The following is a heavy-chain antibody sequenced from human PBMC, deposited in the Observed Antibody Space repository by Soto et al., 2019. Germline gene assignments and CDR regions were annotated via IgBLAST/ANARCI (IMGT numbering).Heavy chain of an antibody. Sequence: EVQLVESGGGLVKPGGSLRLSCTASAFTFSTYGMNWVRQAPGKGLEWVSSIRGNSNYIYYADSVKGRFTLSRDNAKNSLYLQMNSLRAEDTAVYYCAREVGGVDGTGETWFYYMDVWGKGTTVTVSS. CDR1: AFTFSTYG. J-gene: IGHJ6*03. CDR2: IRGNSNYI. V-gene: IGHV3-21*06. CDR3: AREVGGVDGTGETWFYYMDV. D-gene: IGHD3-16*01.